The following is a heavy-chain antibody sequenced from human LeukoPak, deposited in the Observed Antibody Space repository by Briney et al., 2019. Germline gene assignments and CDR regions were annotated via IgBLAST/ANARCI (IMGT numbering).Heavy chain of an antibody. D-gene: IGHD6-19*01. J-gene: IGHJ4*02. CDR2: ISYDGSTT. CDR3: AKDLEPYTSGWYGDY. CDR1: GSTFSSYG. V-gene: IGHV3-30*18. Sequence: GGSLRLSGAASGSTFSSYGMQWVRQAPGKGLERVAVISYDGSTTYYADSVKGRFTISRDNSKNTLYLQMNSLRVEDTAVYHCAKDLEPYTSGWYGDYWGQGTLVSVSS.